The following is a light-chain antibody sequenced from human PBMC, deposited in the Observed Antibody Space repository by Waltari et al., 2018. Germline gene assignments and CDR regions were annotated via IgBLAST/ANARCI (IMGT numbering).Light chain of an antibody. CDR3: QQYDSIVLT. J-gene: IGKJ4*01. V-gene: IGKV3-20*01. Sequence: EIVLTQSPGTLSLSPGERATLSCRASQSVSNNFLNWSQQKPGQAPRLLIYGASSRATGIPDRFSGSGSGTDFTLTISRLEPEDFAVYYCQQYDSIVLTFGGGTKVEI. CDR2: GAS. CDR1: QSVSNNF.